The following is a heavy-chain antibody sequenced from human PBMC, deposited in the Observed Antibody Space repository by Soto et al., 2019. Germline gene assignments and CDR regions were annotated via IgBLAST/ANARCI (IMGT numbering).Heavy chain of an antibody. CDR3: ARDTGPNCFNHFSFYLDD. CDR1: GFTFSNYA. CDR2: ISYAGSDN. D-gene: IGHD2-2*01. V-gene: IGHV3-30-3*01. J-gene: IGHJ6*02. Sequence: GGSLSLPCAASGFTFSNYAMHWVRQAPGKVLEGVAVISYAGSDNFNANRVKGRFTISRDIYKNSLYLQTNSLRAEGPAVNYCARDTGPNCFNHFSFYLDDLGQGTTVDVSS.